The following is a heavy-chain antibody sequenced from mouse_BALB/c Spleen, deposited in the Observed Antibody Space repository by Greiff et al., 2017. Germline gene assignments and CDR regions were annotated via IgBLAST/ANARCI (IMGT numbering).Heavy chain of an antibody. CDR3: ARYYYGSSYSAMDY. V-gene: IGHV1-14*01. CDR2: INPYNDGT. Sequence: VQLQQSGPELVKPGASVKMSCKASGYTFTSYVMHWVKQKPGQGLEWIGYINPYNDGTKYNEKFKGKATLTSDKSSSTAYMELSSLTSEDSAVYYGARYYYGSSYSAMDYWGQGTSVTVSS. J-gene: IGHJ4*01. D-gene: IGHD1-1*01. CDR1: GYTFTSYV.